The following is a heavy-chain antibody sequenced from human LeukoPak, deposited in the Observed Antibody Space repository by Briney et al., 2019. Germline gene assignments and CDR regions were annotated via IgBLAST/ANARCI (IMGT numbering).Heavy chain of an antibody. D-gene: IGHD2-2*02. CDR3: AIRGSVIPAIPWFHP. Sequence: PGGSLRLSCAGSGFTFSTYGMSWVRQAPGKGLEWVSAISASGGGTYYADSVKGRFTISGDNSKNTMYLQMNSLRAEDTAVYYCAIRGSVIPAIPWFHPWGEGHVHSVSS. V-gene: IGHV3-23*01. CDR2: ISASGGGT. CDR1: GFTFSTYG. J-gene: IGHJ5*02.